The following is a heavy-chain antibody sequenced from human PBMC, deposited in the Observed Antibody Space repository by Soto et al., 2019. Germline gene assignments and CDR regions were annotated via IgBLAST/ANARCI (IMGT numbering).Heavy chain of an antibody. J-gene: IGHJ4*02. CDR3: ARYKRGHSDY. CDR2: IWYHGNSM. CDR1: GFIFCSFC. V-gene: IGHV3-33*01. Sequence: GGSLRLSCAASGFIFCSFCIHWVRQAPGKGLEWVAVIWYHGNSMYYAESVKGRFTVSRDNSKNMLYLQMNNLRAEDTAVYYCARYKRGHSDYWGQGTLVTVSS. D-gene: IGHD1-20*01.